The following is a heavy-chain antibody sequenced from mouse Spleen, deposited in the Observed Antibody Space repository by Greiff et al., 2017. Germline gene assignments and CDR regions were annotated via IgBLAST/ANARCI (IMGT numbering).Heavy chain of an antibody. J-gene: IGHJ4*01. CDR1: GYTFTDYN. Sequence: EVQLQQSGPELVKPGASVKIPCKASGYTFTDYNMDWVKQSHGKSLEWIGDINPNNGGTIYNQKFKGKATLTVDKSSSTAYMELRSLTSEDTAVYYCARRRGSSLYYAMDYWGQGTSVTVSS. D-gene: IGHD1-1*01. CDR2: INPNNGGT. CDR3: ARRRGSSLYYAMDY. V-gene: IGHV1-18*01.